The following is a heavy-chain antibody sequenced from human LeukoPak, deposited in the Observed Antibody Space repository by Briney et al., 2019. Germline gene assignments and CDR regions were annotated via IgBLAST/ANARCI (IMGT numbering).Heavy chain of an antibody. J-gene: IGHJ5*02. CDR3: AKEEGYWFDP. CDR1: GFTFSNYW. CDR2: INTDGRST. Sequence: GGSLRLSCAASGFTFSNYWMHWVRQAPGKGLVWVSRINTDGRSTYCADSVKGRFTISRDNAKNTLYLQMNSLRAEDTALYYCAKEEGYWFDPWGQGTLVTVSS. V-gene: IGHV3-74*01.